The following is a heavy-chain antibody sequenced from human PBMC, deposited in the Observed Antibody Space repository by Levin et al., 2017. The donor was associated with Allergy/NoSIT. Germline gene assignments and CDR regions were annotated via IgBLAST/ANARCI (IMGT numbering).Heavy chain of an antibody. D-gene: IGHD2-15*01. CDR3: ARGVLVEARGGFDI. J-gene: IGHJ3*02. V-gene: IGHV1-2*02. CDR2: INPKSGDT. Sequence: GESLKISCQASGYIFTRHYIQWVRLAPGQGPEWMGWINPKSGDTNYAQKFQDRVTMTRDTSNNTAYMDLNRLRSDDTAVYYCARGVLVEARGGFDIWGQGTMVTVSS. CDR1: GYIFTRHY.